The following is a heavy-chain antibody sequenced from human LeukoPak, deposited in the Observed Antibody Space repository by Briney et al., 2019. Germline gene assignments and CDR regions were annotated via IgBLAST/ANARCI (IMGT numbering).Heavy chain of an antibody. CDR3: AKGGSGYFLDL. V-gene: IGHV3-23*01. Sequence: GGSLRLSCAASGFIFNNFDVIWVRQAPGKGLEWVSAISNDGGGTTYADFVKGRFTISRDNSKNTLFLQMNSLRAEDTALYYCAKGGSGYFLDLWGQGSLVTVSS. CDR1: GFIFNNFD. CDR2: ISNDGGGT. J-gene: IGHJ5*02. D-gene: IGHD2/OR15-2a*01.